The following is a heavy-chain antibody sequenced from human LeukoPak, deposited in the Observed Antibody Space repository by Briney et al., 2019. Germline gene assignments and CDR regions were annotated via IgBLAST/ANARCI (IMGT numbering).Heavy chain of an antibody. Sequence: GGSLRLSCAASGFTVSSNYMSWVRQAPGKGLEWVPVIYSGGSTYYADSVKGRFTISRDNSKNTLYLQMNSLRAEDTAVYYCARDLTYSYGYGYWGQGTLVTVSS. CDR1: GFTVSSNY. J-gene: IGHJ4*02. D-gene: IGHD5-18*01. V-gene: IGHV3-66*01. CDR2: IYSGGST. CDR3: ARDLTYSYGYGY.